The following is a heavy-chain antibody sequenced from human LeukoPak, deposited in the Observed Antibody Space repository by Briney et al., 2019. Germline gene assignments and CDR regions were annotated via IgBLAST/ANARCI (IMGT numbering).Heavy chain of an antibody. V-gene: IGHV4-34*01. J-gene: IGHJ4*02. CDR2: INRGGST. CDR3: ARGAQLGY. CDR1: GGSFSGYY. D-gene: IGHD2-2*01. Sequence: PSETLSLTCAVYGGSFSGYYWSWIRQPPGKGLEWIGEINRGGSTNYNPSLKSRVTISVDTSKNQFSLKLSSVTAADTAVYYCARGAQLGYWGQGTLVTVSS.